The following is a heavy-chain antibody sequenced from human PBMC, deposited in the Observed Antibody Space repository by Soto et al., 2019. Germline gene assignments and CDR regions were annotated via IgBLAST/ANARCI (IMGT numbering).Heavy chain of an antibody. J-gene: IGHJ6*02. CDR1: GFSFSRYG. CDR3: AKDEMAAATYRGFYQDYALDV. Sequence: QGQLVESGGGVVQPGRSLRLSCEASGFSFSRYGMHWVRQAPGKGLEWVAIILYDGSNEYYIKSVRDRFTISRDNSKNTLYLQMNSLRPDDTAVYYCAKDEMAAATYRGFYQDYALDVWGQGTTVTVSS. V-gene: IGHV3-30*18. D-gene: IGHD2-15*01. CDR2: ILYDGSNE.